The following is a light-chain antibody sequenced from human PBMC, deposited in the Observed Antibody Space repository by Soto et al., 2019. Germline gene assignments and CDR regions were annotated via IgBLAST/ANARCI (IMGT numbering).Light chain of an antibody. J-gene: IGKJ3*01. Sequence: NVLTQSPGTLSLSPGERATLSCRASQSVSSNNLAWYQQRPGQAPRVVIYGASTRATGIPERFSGSGSGTDFTLTISRLEPGDFAVYYCQQYGRSPFTFGPGTKVDIK. CDR1: QSVSSNN. CDR2: GAS. V-gene: IGKV3-20*01. CDR3: QQYGRSPFT.